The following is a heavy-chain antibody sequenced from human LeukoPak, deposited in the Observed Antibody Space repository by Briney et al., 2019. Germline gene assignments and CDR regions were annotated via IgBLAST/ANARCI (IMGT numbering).Heavy chain of an antibody. CDR2: IYYSGST. J-gene: IGHJ3*02. D-gene: IGHD5-24*01. CDR1: GGSISSYY. Sequence: PSETLSLTCTVSGGSISSYYWSWIRQPPGKGLEWIGYIYYSGSTNYNPSLKSRVTISVDTSKNQFFLKLSSVTAADTAVYYCARSRDGYNSNAFDIWGQGTMVTVSS. V-gene: IGHV4-59*01. CDR3: ARSRDGYNSNAFDI.